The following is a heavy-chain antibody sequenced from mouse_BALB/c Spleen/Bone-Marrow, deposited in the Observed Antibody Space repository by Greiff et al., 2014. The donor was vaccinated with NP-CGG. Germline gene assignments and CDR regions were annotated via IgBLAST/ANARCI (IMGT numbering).Heavy chain of an antibody. V-gene: IGHV2-9*02. CDR2: IWAGGST. CDR3: ARYYYGFLDY. D-gene: IGHD1-2*01. CDR1: GFSLTSYV. Sequence: VQLVESGPGLVAPSQSLSITCTVSGFSLTSYVVHCVRQPPGKGLEWLGVIWAGGSTNYNSTLMSRLTISKDNSKSQVFLKMNSLQTDDTAMYYCARYYYGFLDYWGQGTTLTVSS. J-gene: IGHJ2*01.